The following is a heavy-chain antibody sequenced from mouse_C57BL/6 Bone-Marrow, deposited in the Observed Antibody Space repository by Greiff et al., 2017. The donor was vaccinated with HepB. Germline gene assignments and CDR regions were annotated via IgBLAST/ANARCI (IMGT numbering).Heavy chain of an antibody. V-gene: IGHV1-82*01. Sequence: QVQLQQSGPELVKPGASVKISCKASGYAFSSSWMNWVKQRPGKGLEWIGRIYPGDGDTNYNGKFKGKATLTADKSSSTAYMQLSSLTSEDAAVYFCARSDYAFDYWGQGTTLTVSS. D-gene: IGHD2-4*01. CDR1: GYAFSSSW. J-gene: IGHJ2*01. CDR2: IYPGDGDT. CDR3: ARSDYAFDY.